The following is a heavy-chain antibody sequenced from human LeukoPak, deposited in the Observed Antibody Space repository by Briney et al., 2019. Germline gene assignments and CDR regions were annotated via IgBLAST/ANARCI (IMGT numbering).Heavy chain of an antibody. D-gene: IGHD5-18*01. CDR2: IIPILGTA. CDR3: ATKRGYSYGSPH. J-gene: IGHJ4*02. Sequence: SVKVSCKASGYTFTGYYMHWVRQAPGQGLEWMGGIIPILGTANYAQKFQGRVTITADESTSTAYMELSSLRSEDTAVYYCATKRGYSYGSPHWGQGTLVTVSS. CDR1: GYTFTGYY. V-gene: IGHV1-69*13.